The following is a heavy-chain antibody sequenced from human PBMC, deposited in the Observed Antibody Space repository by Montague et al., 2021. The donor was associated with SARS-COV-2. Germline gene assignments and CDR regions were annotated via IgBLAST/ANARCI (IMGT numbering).Heavy chain of an antibody. V-gene: IGHV4-59*01. J-gene: IGHJ3*02. CDR1: GDSISSYY. CDR2: AYYVPSTNSANT. Sequence: SETLSLTCSVSGDSISSYYYNWIRQTPGKGLEWIGYAYYVPSTNSANTSSNPSLTMRVTISLDTSENQFSLKLSSVTAADTAVYYCARTWRFGQSYGLDIWGQGTMVTVSS. CDR3: ARTWRFGQSYGLDI. D-gene: IGHD3-16*01.